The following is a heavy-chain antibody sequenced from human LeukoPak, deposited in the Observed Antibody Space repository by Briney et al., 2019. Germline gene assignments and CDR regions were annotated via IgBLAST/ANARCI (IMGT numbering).Heavy chain of an antibody. V-gene: IGHV3-30*18. D-gene: IGHD5-12*01. CDR2: ISYEGLNT. Sequence: GGSLRLSCEASGFMFSSFAMHWVRQAPGKGLEWVAVISYEGLNTKYADSVKGRFTISRDNSKKTLYLQMNSLTVEDTAVYYCAKGWITVLGRPDVWGKGTTVIVSS. CDR3: AKGWITVLGRPDV. CDR1: GFMFSSFA. J-gene: IGHJ6*04.